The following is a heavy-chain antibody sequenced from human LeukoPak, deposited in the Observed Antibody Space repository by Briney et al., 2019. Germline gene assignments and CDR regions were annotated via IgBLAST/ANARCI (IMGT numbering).Heavy chain of an antibody. V-gene: IGHV4-39*01. CDR3: ARQYYYDSSGVDP. CDR2: IYSGGIT. Sequence: SETLSLTCTVSGGSISSTGSFWGWIRQPPGKGLEWIGSIYSGGITYYNPSLKSRVTISEDTSKNQFSLKLSSVTAADTAVYYCARQYYYDSSGVDPWGQGTLVTVSS. J-gene: IGHJ5*02. CDR1: GGSISSTGSF. D-gene: IGHD3-22*01.